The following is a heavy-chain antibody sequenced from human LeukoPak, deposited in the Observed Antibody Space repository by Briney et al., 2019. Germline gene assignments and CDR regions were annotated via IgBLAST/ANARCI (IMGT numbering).Heavy chain of an antibody. Sequence: GGSLRLSCAASGFTFSDAWMNWVRQAPGKGLEWVSYISSGDNIMFYADSVKGRFIISRDNAKNSLYLQMNSLRAEDTAVYYCARGETLDYWGQGTLVTVSS. V-gene: IGHV3-11*04. CDR2: ISSGDNIM. CDR3: ARGETLDY. CDR1: GFTFSDAW. D-gene: IGHD5-24*01. J-gene: IGHJ4*02.